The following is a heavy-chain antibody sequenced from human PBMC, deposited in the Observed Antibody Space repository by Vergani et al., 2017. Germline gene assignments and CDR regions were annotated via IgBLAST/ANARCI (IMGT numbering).Heavy chain of an antibody. CDR1: EFTFSNYA. J-gene: IGHJ5*02. D-gene: IGHD6-13*01. Sequence: EVQLLESGGGLVQPGGSLRLTCAASEFTFSNYAMNWVRQAPGKGLEWVSGISGSGVSAYYTDSVTGRFTISRDNSKNMLFLQMNNLRTEDTAIYYCATVPLQTQQQVTSWGQGTLVTVSS. V-gene: IGHV3-23*01. CDR2: ISGSGVSA. CDR3: ATVPLQTQQQVTS.